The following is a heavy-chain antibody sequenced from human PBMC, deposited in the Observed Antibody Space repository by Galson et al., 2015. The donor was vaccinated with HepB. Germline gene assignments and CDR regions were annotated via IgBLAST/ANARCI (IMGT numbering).Heavy chain of an antibody. CDR1: GSTFSHYA. Sequence: SLRLSCAVSGSTFSHYAMHWVRQAPGKGLEWVAVISYDGNRKYYADSVKGRFTLSRDNSKNTLYLQMNSPRIDDTAVYFCAKVLSKGSSSWAPFGSWGQGTLVTVSS. J-gene: IGHJ4*02. V-gene: IGHV3-30*18. D-gene: IGHD6-13*01. CDR3: AKVLSKGSSSWAPFGS. CDR2: ISYDGNRK.